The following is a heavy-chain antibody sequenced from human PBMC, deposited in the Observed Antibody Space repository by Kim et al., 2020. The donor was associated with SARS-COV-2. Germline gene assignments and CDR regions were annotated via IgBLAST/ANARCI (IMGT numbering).Heavy chain of an antibody. D-gene: IGHD2-2*01. J-gene: IGHJ4*02. V-gene: IGHV3-21*01. CDR1: GFTFSSYS. CDR2: ISSSSSYT. CDR3: AREPEYIVVVPAARKGLDY. Sequence: GGSLRLSCAASGFTFSSYSMNWVRQAPGKGLEWVSSISSSSSYTYYADSVKGRFTISRDNAKNSLYLQMNSLRAEDTAVYYCAREPEYIVVVPAARKGLDYWGQGTLVTVSS.